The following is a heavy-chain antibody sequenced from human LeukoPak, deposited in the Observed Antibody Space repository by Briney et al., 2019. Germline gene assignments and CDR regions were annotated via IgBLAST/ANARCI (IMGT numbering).Heavy chain of an antibody. J-gene: IGHJ4*02. CDR1: GGSIRSNNYY. D-gene: IGHD3-10*02. Sequence: SETLSLTCNVSGGSIRSNNYYWGWIRRPPGRGLEWIGSITYNGISNYYPSLKGRVTIFADTFKNQFSLKLGSVTAADTAVYYCASVRRYADYLDYWGQGTLVTVSS. V-gene: IGHV4-39*01. CDR2: ITYNGIS. CDR3: ASVRRYADYLDY.